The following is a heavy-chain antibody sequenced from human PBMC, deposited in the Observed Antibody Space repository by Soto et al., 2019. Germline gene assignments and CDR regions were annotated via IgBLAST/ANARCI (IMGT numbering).Heavy chain of an antibody. J-gene: IGHJ4*02. D-gene: IGHD2-15*01. CDR3: ARDREYCSGDKCYETGSAY. V-gene: IGHV3-48*01. CDR2: ISRSSNTI. Sequence: EAQLVESGGDLVQPGGSLRLSCAASGFSFSSYSMNWFRQAPGKGLEWVSYISRSSNTINYADSVKGRFTISRDNAEXXLXVQMNSLRAEDTAVYYCARDREYCSGDKCYETGSAYWGQGTLVTVSS. CDR1: GFSFSSYS.